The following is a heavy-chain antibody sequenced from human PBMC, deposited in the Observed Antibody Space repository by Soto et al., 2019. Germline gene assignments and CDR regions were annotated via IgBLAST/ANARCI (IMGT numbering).Heavy chain of an antibody. Sequence: SVKLSCKASGDTFGRFTINWVRQAPGQGLEWMGGIKPISDITNYAQRFQGRVTFTADASTSTVYLELSSLRSEDTAMYYCARDPSTINKLIGVWLDPWGQGTLVTVSS. CDR3: ARDPSTINKLIGVWLDP. CDR2: IKPISDIT. J-gene: IGHJ5*02. CDR1: GDTFGRFT. V-gene: IGHV1-69*13. D-gene: IGHD4-4*01.